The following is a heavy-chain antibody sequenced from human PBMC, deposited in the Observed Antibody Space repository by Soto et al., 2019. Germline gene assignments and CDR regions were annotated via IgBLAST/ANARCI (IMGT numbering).Heavy chain of an antibody. Sequence: LRLSCAASGFTFNNYGMNWVRQAPCKGLEWVAIISNDGSNKYYIESVRGRFTISRDNSKNMLFLQMNSLRVEDTAVYFCTKDGRFDSDGSLYYYYYGMDVWGQGTTVTVSS. CDR1: GFTFNNYG. V-gene: IGHV3-30*18. CDR3: TKDGRFDSDGSLYYYYYGMDV. D-gene: IGHD2-15*01. J-gene: IGHJ6*02. CDR2: ISNDGSNK.